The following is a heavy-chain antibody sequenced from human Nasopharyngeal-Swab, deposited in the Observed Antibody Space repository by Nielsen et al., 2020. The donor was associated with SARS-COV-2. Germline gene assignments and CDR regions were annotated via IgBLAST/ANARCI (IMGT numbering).Heavy chain of an antibody. CDR2: INPNSGGT. Sequence: ASVKVSCKASGYTFTGYYMHWVRQAPGQGLVWMGWINPNSGGTNYAQKFQGRVTMTRDTSISTAYMELSRLRSDDTAVYYCARGPSLLRFLEWHDYWGQGTLVTVSS. CDR1: GYTFTGYY. D-gene: IGHD3-3*01. CDR3: ARGPSLLRFLEWHDY. J-gene: IGHJ4*02. V-gene: IGHV1-2*02.